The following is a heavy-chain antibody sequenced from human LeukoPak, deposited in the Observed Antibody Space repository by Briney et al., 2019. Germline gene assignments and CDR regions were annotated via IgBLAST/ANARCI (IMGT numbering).Heavy chain of an antibody. CDR3: ARQTPNYYDSSGYRVGREHDY. D-gene: IGHD3-22*01. CDR2: IYYGGST. V-gene: IGHV4-39*01. Sequence: SETLSLTCTVSGGSISSSSYYWGWIRQPPGKGLEWIGSIYYGGSTYYNPSLKSRVTISVDTSKNQFSLKLSSVTAADTAVYYCARQTPNYYDSSGYRVGREHDYWGQGTLVTVSS. J-gene: IGHJ4*02. CDR1: GGSISSSSYY.